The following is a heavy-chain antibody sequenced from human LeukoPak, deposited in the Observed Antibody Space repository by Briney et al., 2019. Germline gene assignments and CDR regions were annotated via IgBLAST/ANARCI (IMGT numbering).Heavy chain of an antibody. J-gene: IGHJ2*01. Sequence: SETLSLTCTVSGGSISSSSYYWGWIRQPPGKGLEWIGSIYYSGSTYYNPSLKSRVTISVDTSKNQFSLKLSSVTAADTAVYYCAGRGIAAPPPYWYFDLWGRGTLVTVST. CDR2: IYYSGST. V-gene: IGHV4-39*01. CDR3: AGRGIAAPPPYWYFDL. CDR1: GGSISSSSYY. D-gene: IGHD6-6*01.